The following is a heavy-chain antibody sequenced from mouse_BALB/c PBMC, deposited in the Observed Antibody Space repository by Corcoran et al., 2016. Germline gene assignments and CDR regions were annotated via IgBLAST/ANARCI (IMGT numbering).Heavy chain of an antibody. V-gene: IGHV14-3*02. Sequence: EVQGQQSGVGLVMRGASVKLYCTASGFYIKDPYMHWVKQRPEQGLEWIGRIDPANGNTKYDPKCQGKATITADTSSNTAYLQPSSLTSEDTAVYYCASANWDGAYWGQGTLVTVSA. CDR1: GFYIKDPY. J-gene: IGHJ3*01. CDR2: IDPANGNT. D-gene: IGHD4-1*01. CDR3: ASANWDGAY.